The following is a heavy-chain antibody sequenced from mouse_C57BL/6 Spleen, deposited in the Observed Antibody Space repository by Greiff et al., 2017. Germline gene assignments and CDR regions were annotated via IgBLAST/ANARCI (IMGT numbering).Heavy chain of an antibody. CDR3: ARGDYYGSSYVFY. V-gene: IGHV1-22*01. Sequence: VQLKESGPELVKPGASVKMSCKASGYTFTDYNMHWVKQSHGKSLEWIGYINPNNGGTSYNQKFKGKATLTVNKSSSTAYMELRSLTSEESAVYYGARGDYYGSSYVFYWGQGTLVTVSA. CDR2: INPNNGGT. J-gene: IGHJ3*01. CDR1: GYTFTDYN. D-gene: IGHD1-1*01.